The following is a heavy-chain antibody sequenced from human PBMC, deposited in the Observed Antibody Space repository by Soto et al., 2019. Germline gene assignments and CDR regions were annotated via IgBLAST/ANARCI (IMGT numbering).Heavy chain of an antibody. D-gene: IGHD3-16*02. Sequence: EVQLLESGGGLVQPGGSLRLSCAASGFTFSSYAMSWVRQAPGKGLEWVSASSGSGGSTYYADSVKGRFTISRDNSKNTLYRQMNSLRAEDTAVYYCAKDDDYVWGSYRLDYWGQGTLVTVSS. CDR3: AKDDDYVWGSYRLDY. CDR1: GFTFSSYA. V-gene: IGHV3-23*01. CDR2: SSGSGGST. J-gene: IGHJ4*02.